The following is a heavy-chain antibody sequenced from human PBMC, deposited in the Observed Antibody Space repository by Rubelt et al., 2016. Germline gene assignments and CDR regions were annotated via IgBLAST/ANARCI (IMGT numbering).Heavy chain of an antibody. D-gene: IGHD1-1*01. Sequence: QVQLVQSGAEVKKPGASAKVSCKASGYTFTSYGISWVRQSPGQGLEWMGWFSAYNGNTNYAQKLQCRATMSTDTSASTAYMKLRGLGSDDTAVYYCARDLTYNRPADWGQGTLVTVSS. J-gene: IGHJ4*02. CDR3: ARDLTYNRPAD. CDR1: GYTFTSYG. CDR2: FSAYNGNT. V-gene: IGHV1-18*01.